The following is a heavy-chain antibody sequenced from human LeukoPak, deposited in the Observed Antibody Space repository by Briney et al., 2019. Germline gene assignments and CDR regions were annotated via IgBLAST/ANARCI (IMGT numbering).Heavy chain of an antibody. CDR1: GFTFSGSA. J-gene: IGHJ4*02. V-gene: IGHV3-73*01. D-gene: IGHD6-19*01. CDR3: AVASGSSGWYGVDV. CDR2: IRSKTNSYAT. Sequence: GGSLRLSCAASGFTFSGSAMHRVRQASGKGLEWVGRIRSKTNSYATSYAASVKGRFALSRDDSKSTAYLQMNSLKTEDTAVYYCAVASGSSGWYGVDVWGQGTLVTVSS.